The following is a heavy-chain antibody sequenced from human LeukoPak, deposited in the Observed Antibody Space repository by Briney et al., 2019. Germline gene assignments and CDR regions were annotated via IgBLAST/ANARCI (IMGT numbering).Heavy chain of an antibody. Sequence: ETLSLTCTVSGGSISSRSYYWGWVRQAPGKGLEWVSFIYSDNTHYSDSVKGRFTISRDNSKNTLYLQMNSLRAEDTAVYYCARRAGAYSHPYDYWGQGTLVTVSS. CDR1: GGSISSRSYY. CDR3: ARRAGAYSHPYDY. CDR2: IYSDNT. V-gene: IGHV3-53*01. D-gene: IGHD4/OR15-4a*01. J-gene: IGHJ4*02.